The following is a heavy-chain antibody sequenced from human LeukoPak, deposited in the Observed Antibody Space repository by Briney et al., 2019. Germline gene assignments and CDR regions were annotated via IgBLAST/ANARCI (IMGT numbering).Heavy chain of an antibody. J-gene: IGHJ6*02. CDR1: GGSISSGGYY. D-gene: IGHD6-6*01. Sequence: SETLSLTCTVSGGSISSGGYYWSWIRQHPGKGLEWIGYIYYSGSTYYNPSLKSRVTISVDTSKNQFSLKLSSVTAADTAVYYCASGEYWDYYYYGMDVWGQGTTVTVSS. CDR3: ASGEYWDYYYYGMDV. CDR2: IYYSGST. V-gene: IGHV4-31*03.